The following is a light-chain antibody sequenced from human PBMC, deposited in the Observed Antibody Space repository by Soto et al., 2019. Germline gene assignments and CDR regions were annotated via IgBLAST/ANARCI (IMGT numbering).Light chain of an antibody. Sequence: IVLTQSPGTLSLSPWERATLSCRASQSVSSSYLAWYQQKPGQAPRLLIYAASSRATGIADRFRGSGSGRDFTLTISRLEPEDFAVYYCHQYGSSAWTFGQGTKVDIK. CDR1: QSVSSSY. CDR3: HQYGSSAWT. V-gene: IGKV3-20*01. CDR2: AAS. J-gene: IGKJ1*01.